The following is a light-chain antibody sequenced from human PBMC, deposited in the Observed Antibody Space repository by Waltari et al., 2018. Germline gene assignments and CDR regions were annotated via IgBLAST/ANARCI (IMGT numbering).Light chain of an antibody. CDR3: SSYTRRNTVI. CDR1: DSDIGASNY. CDR2: DVS. Sequence: QSALAQPASVSGSPGQSITISCTGTDSDIGASNYVSWYQQHPGIAPKRLLYDVSDRPSGVSDRFSGSKSGKTASLTISGLQPEDAADYYCSSYTRRNTVIFGGGTKLTVV. V-gene: IGLV2-14*03. J-gene: IGLJ2*01.